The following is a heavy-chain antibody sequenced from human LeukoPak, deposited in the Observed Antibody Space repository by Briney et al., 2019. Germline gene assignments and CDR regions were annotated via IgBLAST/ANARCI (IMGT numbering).Heavy chain of an antibody. D-gene: IGHD5-18*01. J-gene: IGHJ6*03. V-gene: IGHV3-49*03. CDR2: IRSKAYAGTT. CDR1: GFTFGDYA. CDR3: TRDGYSYGYLGYYYYYMDV. Sequence: SGGSLRLSCTASGFTFGDYAMSWFRQAPGKGLEWVGFIRSKAYAGTTEYAASGRGRFNISRDDSKSTAYLEMNSLKTEDTAVYYCTRDGYSYGYLGYYYYYMDVWGKGTTVTVSS.